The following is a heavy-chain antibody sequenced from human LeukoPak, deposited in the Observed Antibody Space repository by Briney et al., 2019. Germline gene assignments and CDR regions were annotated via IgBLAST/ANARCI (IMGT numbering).Heavy chain of an antibody. CDR1: GFTFGNYD. D-gene: IGHD5/OR15-5a*01. CDR2: IRRKAFGGTI. J-gene: IGHJ4*02. Sequence: GGSLRLPCTTSGFTFGNYDVSWFRQAPGKGLECISIIRRKAFGGTIEYAASVKGRLTISRDDSKSTAYLQMNSLKTEDTAVYYCARGSTLTRGGFDYWGQGTLVTVSS. V-gene: IGHV3-49*03. CDR3: ARGSTLTRGGFDY.